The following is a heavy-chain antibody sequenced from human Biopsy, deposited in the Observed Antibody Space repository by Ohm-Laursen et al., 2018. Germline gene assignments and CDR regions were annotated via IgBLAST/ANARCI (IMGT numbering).Heavy chain of an antibody. CDR1: GGTFSNYA. CDR3: ASSSYCGRTTCYQNYGMDV. CDR2: IILVSDTA. D-gene: IGHD2-2*01. J-gene: IGHJ6*01. V-gene: IGHV1-69*06. Sequence: SVKVSCKASGGTFSNYAISWVRQAPGQGLEWLGEIILVSDTANYAQKFQGRVPITADKPTSTAYMELSSLRSEDTALYYCASSSYCGRTTCYQNYGMDVWGQGTTVTVSS.